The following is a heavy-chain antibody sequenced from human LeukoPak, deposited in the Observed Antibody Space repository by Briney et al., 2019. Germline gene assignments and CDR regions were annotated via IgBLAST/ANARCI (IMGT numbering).Heavy chain of an antibody. D-gene: IGHD5-24*01. CDR3: ARDGPRLEEIY. Sequence: GGSLRLSCAASGFTFSSYSMNWVRQAPGKGLEWVSSISSSSSYIYYADSVKGRFTISRDNAKNSLYLQMNSLRVEDTAVYYCARDGPRLEEIYWGQGNLVTVSS. CDR2: ISSSSSYI. V-gene: IGHV3-21*01. J-gene: IGHJ4*02. CDR1: GFTFSSYS.